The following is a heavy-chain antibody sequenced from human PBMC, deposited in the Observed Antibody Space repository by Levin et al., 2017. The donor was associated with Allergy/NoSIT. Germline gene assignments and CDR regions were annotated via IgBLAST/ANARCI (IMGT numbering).Heavy chain of an antibody. CDR1: GYTFTSYG. Sequence: ASVKVSCKASGYTFTSYGISWVRQAPGQGLEWMGWISAYNGNTNYAQKLQGRVTMTTDTSTSTAYMELRSLRSDDTAVYYCARDRQRYCSSTSCWPAIDYWGQGTLVTVSS. D-gene: IGHD2-2*01. V-gene: IGHV1-18*01. CDR2: ISAYNGNT. J-gene: IGHJ4*02. CDR3: ARDRQRYCSSTSCWPAIDY.